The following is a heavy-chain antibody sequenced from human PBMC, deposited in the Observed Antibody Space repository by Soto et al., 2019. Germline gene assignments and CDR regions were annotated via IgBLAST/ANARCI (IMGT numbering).Heavy chain of an antibody. CDR1: GFTFSNYA. V-gene: IGHV3-23*01. CDR2: ITDTGGDA. J-gene: IGHJ4*02. D-gene: IGHD3-10*01. CDR3: ARGSTDSYPGSRIFDF. Sequence: LRLSCSASGFTFSNYAMTWVRQAPGEGLQWVSTITDTGGDAKYADSVRGRFVISRDNSKKTLYLQMTSLTAEDSAMYYCARGSTDSYPGSRIFDFWGRGTLVTVSS.